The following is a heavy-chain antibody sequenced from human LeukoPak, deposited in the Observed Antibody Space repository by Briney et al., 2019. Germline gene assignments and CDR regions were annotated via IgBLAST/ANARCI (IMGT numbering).Heavy chain of an antibody. CDR2: IYYSGST. V-gene: IGHV4-59*01. D-gene: IGHD6-13*01. J-gene: IGHJ4*02. CDR1: GGSISSYY. CDR3: ARSRGYFDY. Sequence: SETLSLTCTVPGGSISSYYWSWIRQPPGKGLEWIGYIYYSGSTNYNPSLKSRVTISVDTSKNQFSLKLSSVTAADTALYYCARSRGYFDYWGQGTLVTVSS.